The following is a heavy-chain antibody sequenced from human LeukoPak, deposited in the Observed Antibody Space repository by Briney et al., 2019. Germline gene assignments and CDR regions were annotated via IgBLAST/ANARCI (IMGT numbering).Heavy chain of an antibody. Sequence: SETLSLTCAVHGGFFSGSSWSWIRQSPGKGLEWIGEISLSGSTIYNPSLNSRVTISLDTSKNQFSLKLSSVTAADTAVYYCARLLWSGYFDYWGQGTLVTVSS. D-gene: IGHD3-3*01. CDR1: GGFFSGSS. J-gene: IGHJ4*02. CDR2: ISLSGST. V-gene: IGHV4-34*01. CDR3: ARLLWSGYFDY.